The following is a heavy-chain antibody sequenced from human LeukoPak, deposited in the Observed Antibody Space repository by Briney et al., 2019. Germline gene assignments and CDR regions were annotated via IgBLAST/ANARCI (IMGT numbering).Heavy chain of an antibody. D-gene: IGHD1-26*01. CDR3: ATLDYSGTNPNS. CDR1: AYTLKEFS. V-gene: IGHV1-24*01. Sequence: ASVKVSCKVSAYTLKEFSMHWVRQAPGKGLEWMGGFEGDEKVYAQKFQGKITMTEDTSTDTAYMELSSLRSEDTAVYFCATLDYSGTNPNSWGLGTLVIVSS. J-gene: IGHJ5*02. CDR2: FEGDEK.